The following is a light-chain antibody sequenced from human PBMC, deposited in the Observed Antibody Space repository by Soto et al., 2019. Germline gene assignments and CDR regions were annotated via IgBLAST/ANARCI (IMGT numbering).Light chain of an antibody. V-gene: IGKV3-20*01. CDR1: QTVRNNY. Sequence: EIVLTQSPGTLSVSPGERATLSCRASQTVRNNYLAWYQQKPGQAPRLLIYDASSRATGIPDRFSGGGSGTDFTLTISRLEPEDFAVYYCQQYGSSLGVTFGGGTKVDIK. J-gene: IGKJ4*01. CDR3: QQYGSSLGVT. CDR2: DAS.